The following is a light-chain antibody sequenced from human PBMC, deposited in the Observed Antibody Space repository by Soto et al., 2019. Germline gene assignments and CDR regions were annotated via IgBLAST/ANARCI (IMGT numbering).Light chain of an antibody. V-gene: IGLV1-51*01. Sequence: QSVLTQPPSVSAAPGQKVTISCSGSSSNIGNNYVSWYQQLPGTAPKLLIYDNNKRPSGIPDRFSGSKSGTSATLTGLQTGDEADYYCGTWDNGLSAGAFGGGTKLTVL. CDR2: DNN. J-gene: IGLJ2*01. CDR1: SSNIGNNY. CDR3: GTWDNGLSAGA.